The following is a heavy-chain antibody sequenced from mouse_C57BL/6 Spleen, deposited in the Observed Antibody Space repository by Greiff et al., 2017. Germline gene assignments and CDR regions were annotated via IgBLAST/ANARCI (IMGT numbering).Heavy chain of an antibody. CDR1: GFTFSSYA. D-gene: IGHD1-1*01. Sequence: LQQSGEGLVKPGGSLKLSCAASGFTFSSYAMSWVRQTPEKRLEWVAYISSGGDYIYYADTVKGRFTISRDNARNTLYLQMSSLKSEDTAMYYCTRDGYGSSRYFDVWGTGTTVTVSS. CDR2: ISSGGDYI. J-gene: IGHJ1*03. CDR3: TRDGYGSSRYFDV. V-gene: IGHV5-9-1*02.